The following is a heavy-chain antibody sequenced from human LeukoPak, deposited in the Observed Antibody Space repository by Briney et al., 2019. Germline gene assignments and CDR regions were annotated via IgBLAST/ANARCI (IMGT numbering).Heavy chain of an antibody. CDR3: TILRYFDWLLYPNAFDI. Sequence: GGSLRLSCAASGFTFSGSAMHWVRQASGKGLEGVGRIRSKANSYATAYAASVKGRFTISRDDSKNTAYLQMNSLKTEDTAVYYCTILRYFDWLLYPNAFDIWGQGTMVTVSS. J-gene: IGHJ3*02. V-gene: IGHV3-73*01. CDR1: GFTFSGSA. D-gene: IGHD3-9*01. CDR2: IRSKANSYAT.